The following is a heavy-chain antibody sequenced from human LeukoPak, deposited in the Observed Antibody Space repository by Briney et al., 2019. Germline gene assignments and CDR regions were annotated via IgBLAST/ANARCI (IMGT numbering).Heavy chain of an antibody. V-gene: IGHV1-8*01. J-gene: IGHJ4*02. CDR1: GYTFTSYD. D-gene: IGHD3-22*01. Sequence: ASVKVSCKASGYTFTSYDINWVRQATGQGLEWMGWMNPNSGNTGYAQKFQGRVTMTRNTSISTAYMELSRLRSDDTAVYYCARWGFGSSGYGYWGQGTLVTVSS. CDR3: ARWGFGSSGYGY. CDR2: MNPNSGNT.